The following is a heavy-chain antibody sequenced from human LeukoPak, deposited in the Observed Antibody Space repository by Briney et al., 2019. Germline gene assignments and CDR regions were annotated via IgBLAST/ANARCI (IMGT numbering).Heavy chain of an antibody. CDR3: AKETPNTGWFDP. CDR2: INPSGDGT. CDR1: GYTFSSSG. D-gene: IGHD1-14*01. J-gene: IGHJ5*02. V-gene: IGHV1-46*01. Sequence: ASVKVSCKASGYTFSSSGISWVRQAPGQGLEWMGVINPSGDGTNYPQRFQGRVTLTRDTSTSTVYMELTSLRSEDTAMYYCAKETPNTGWFDPWGQGTLVTVSS.